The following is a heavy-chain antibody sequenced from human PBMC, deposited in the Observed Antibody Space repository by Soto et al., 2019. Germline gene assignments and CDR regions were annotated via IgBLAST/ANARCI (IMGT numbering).Heavy chain of an antibody. CDR2: ISGSDDST. CDR1: GFTFSSYA. V-gene: IGHV3-23*01. J-gene: IGHJ4*02. D-gene: IGHD6-6*01. CDR3: AKRRSSSTFDY. Sequence: EVQLLESGGGLVQPGESLRLSCAASGFTFSSYAMSWVRQAPGKGLEWVSVISGSDDSTYYADSVKGRFTISRDNSKNTLYLQMNSLRAEDTAVYYCAKRRSSSTFDYWGQGTLVTVS.